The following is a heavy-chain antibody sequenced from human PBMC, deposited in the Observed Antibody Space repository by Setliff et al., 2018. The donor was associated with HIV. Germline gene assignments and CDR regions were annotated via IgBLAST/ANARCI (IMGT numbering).Heavy chain of an antibody. J-gene: IGHJ5*02. CDR3: ARYRYYYDSSGYGRWFDP. V-gene: IGHV4-39*01. CDR2: IYYSGST. CDR1: GGSISSGGYY. D-gene: IGHD3-22*01. Sequence: PSETLSLTCTVSGGSISSGGYYWSWIRQHPGKGLEWIGNIYYSGSTYYNPSLKSRVTISVDTSENQFSLRLNSVTAADTAVYYCARYRYYYDSSGYGRWFDPWGQGTLVTVSS.